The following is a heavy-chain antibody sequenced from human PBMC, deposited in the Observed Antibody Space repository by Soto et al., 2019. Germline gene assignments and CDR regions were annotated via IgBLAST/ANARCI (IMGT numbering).Heavy chain of an antibody. J-gene: IGHJ3*02. D-gene: IGHD3-16*02. CDR1: GGSISSGGYY. V-gene: IGHV4-31*03. CDR3: ARDIYDYIWGSYRSEFAFDI. CDR2: IYYSGST. Sequence: QVQLQESGPGLVKPSQTLSLTCTVSGGSISSGGYYWSWIRQHPGKGLEWIGYIYYSGSTYYNPSLKSRVTISVDTSKNQFSLKLSYVTAADTAVYYCARDIYDYIWGSYRSEFAFDIWGQGTMVTVSS.